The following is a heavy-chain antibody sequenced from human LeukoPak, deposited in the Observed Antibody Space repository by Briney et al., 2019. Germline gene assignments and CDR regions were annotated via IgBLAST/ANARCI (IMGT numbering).Heavy chain of an antibody. D-gene: IGHD2-2*02. V-gene: IGHV4-34*01. CDR1: GGSFSGYY. Sequence: SETLSLTCAVYGGSFSGYYWSWIRQPPGKGLEWIGEINHSGSTNYNPSLKSRVTISVDTSKNQFSLKLSSVTAADTAVYYCARVAVPAAISERLGYYYYMDLWGKGTTVTVSS. CDR2: INHSGST. CDR3: ARVAVPAAISERLGYYYYMDL. J-gene: IGHJ6*03.